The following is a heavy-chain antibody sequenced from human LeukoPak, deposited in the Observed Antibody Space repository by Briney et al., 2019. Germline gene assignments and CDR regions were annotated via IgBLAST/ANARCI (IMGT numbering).Heavy chain of an antibody. CDR1: GFTFDDYA. J-gene: IGHJ4*02. CDR3: AKETNYGDFDY. D-gene: IGHD4-17*01. V-gene: IGHV3-9*03. Sequence: PGGSLRLSCAASGFTFDDYAMHWVRQAPGKGLEWVSGISWNSGSIGYADSVKGRFTISRDNAKNSLCLQMNSLRAEDMALYYCAKETNYGDFDYWGQGTLVTVSS. CDR2: ISWNSGSI.